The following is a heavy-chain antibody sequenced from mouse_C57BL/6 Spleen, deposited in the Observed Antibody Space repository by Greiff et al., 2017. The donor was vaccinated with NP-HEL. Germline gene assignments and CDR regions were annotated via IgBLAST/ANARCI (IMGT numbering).Heavy chain of an antibody. V-gene: IGHV1-59*01. CDR3: ARGGYDYDGAWFAY. J-gene: IGHJ3*01. D-gene: IGHD2-4*01. CDR2: IDPSDSYT. Sequence: VQLQQPGAELVRPGTSVKLSCKASGYTFTSYWMHWVKQRPGQGLEWIGVIDPSDSYTNYNQKFKGKATLTVDTSSSTAYMQLSSLTSEDSAVYYCARGGYDYDGAWFAYWGQGTLVTVSA. CDR1: GYTFTSYW.